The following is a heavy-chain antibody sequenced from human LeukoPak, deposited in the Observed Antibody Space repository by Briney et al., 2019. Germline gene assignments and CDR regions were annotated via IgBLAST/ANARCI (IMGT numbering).Heavy chain of an antibody. CDR2: ISNDGINT. CDR3: ARVSLTTANFDS. CDR1: GFTFSSYA. Sequence: GGSLRLSCAASGFTFSSYAFNWVRQTPGKGLEWVSAISNDGINTYSADSVKGRFTFSRDNSKDTLYLQMNSLRVEDTALYYCARVSLTTANFDSWGQGTLVTVSS. D-gene: IGHD4-17*01. V-gene: IGHV3-23*01. J-gene: IGHJ4*02.